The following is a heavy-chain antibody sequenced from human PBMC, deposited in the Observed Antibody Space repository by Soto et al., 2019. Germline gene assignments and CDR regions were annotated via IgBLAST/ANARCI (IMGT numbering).Heavy chain of an antibody. CDR2: ISWNGGRT. J-gene: IGHJ4*02. Sequence: PGGSLRLSCAASGFSFDDYAMYWVRQAPGKGLEWVSGISWNGGRTGYPDSVKGRFTISRDNAKNSLYPQMNSLRAEDTALYYCAKGTSFKITVTSSYFDYWGQGALVTVSS. CDR3: AKGTSFKITVTSSYFDY. CDR1: GFSFDDYA. V-gene: IGHV3-9*01. D-gene: IGHD4-17*01.